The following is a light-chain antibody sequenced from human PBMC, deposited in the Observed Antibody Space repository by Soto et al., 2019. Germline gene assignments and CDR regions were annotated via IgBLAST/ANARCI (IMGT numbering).Light chain of an antibody. Sequence: IVLTQSPGTLSLSPGERATLSCRASQSVTTQLAWYQQKPGQAPRLIIHGASSRATGVPDRITGSGSGTDFTLSISRLEPEDFAVYYCQQYNHWPPYTFGQGTKVDIK. CDR3: QQYNHWPPYT. V-gene: IGKV3-20*01. CDR1: QSVTTQ. J-gene: IGKJ2*01. CDR2: GAS.